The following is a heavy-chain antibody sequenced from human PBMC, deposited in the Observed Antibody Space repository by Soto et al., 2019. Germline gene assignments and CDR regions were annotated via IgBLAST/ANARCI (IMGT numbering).Heavy chain of an antibody. CDR1: GFSLSTSGMC. J-gene: IGHJ6*02. CDR3: ARMYFVTAAAAPGGMDV. D-gene: IGHD6-13*01. CDR2: IDWDDDK. Sequence: SGPTLVNPTQTLTLTCTFSGFSLSTSGMCVSWIRQPPGKALEWLARIDWDDDKYYSTSLKTRLTISKDTSKNQVVLTMTNMDPVDTATYYCARMYFVTAAAAPGGMDVWGQGNTVTVSS. V-gene: IGHV2-70*11.